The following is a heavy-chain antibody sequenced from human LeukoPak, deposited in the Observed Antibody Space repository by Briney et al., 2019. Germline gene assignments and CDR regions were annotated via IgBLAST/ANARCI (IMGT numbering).Heavy chain of an antibody. CDR3: ARDASGYYPDFDY. CDR1: GFTFSSYV. V-gene: IGHV3-48*03. D-gene: IGHD3-22*01. J-gene: IGHJ4*02. Sequence: GGSLRLSCAASGFTFSSYVMNWVRQAPGKGLEWVSYISSSGSIIYYADSVKGRFTISRDNAKNSLYLQMNSLRAEDTAVYYCARDASGYYPDFDYWGQGTLVTVSS. CDR2: ISSSGSII.